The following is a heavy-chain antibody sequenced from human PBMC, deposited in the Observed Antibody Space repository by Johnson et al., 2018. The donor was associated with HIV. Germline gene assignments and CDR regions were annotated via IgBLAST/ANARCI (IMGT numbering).Heavy chain of an antibody. Sequence: VQLMESGGGLVQPGGSLRLSCAASGFTFSSYWMSWVRQAPGKGLEWVANINQDGSQKHDVDSVKGRFTISRDNAKRSLLLQMNSLRAEATAVYYCARTSLWFGEGDIWGQGTMVTVSS. V-gene: IGHV3-7*02. CDR2: INQDGSQK. CDR3: ARTSLWFGEGDI. CDR1: GFTFSSYW. J-gene: IGHJ3*02. D-gene: IGHD3-10*01.